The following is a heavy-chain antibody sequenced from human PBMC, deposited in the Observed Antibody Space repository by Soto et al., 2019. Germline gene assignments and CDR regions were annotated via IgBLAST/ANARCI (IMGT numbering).Heavy chain of an antibody. CDR3: ANIFGGSPLDY. V-gene: IGHV3-23*01. J-gene: IGHJ4*02. CDR1: GFTFRNYA. Sequence: PGGSLRLSCVASGFTFRNYAMSWVRQAPGKGLEWVSAISDSGVSTYYADSVEGRFTISRDNSKNTLYLQMDYTRADDTAVYYCANIFGGSPLDYWGQGTLLTVSS. D-gene: IGHD2-15*01. CDR2: ISDSGVST.